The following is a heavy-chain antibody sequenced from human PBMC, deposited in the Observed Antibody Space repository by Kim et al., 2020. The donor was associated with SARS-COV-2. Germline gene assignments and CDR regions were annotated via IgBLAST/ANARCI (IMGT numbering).Heavy chain of an antibody. CDR2: ISGSGGST. Sequence: GGSLRLSCAASGFTFSSYAMSWVRQAPGKGLEWVSAISGSGGSTYYADSVKGRFTISRDNSKNTLYLQMNSLRAEDTAVYYCAKVYSSGWYSTYLPIDYWGQGTLVTVSS. J-gene: IGHJ4*02. V-gene: IGHV3-23*01. CDR1: GFTFSSYA. CDR3: AKVYSSGWYSTYLPIDY. D-gene: IGHD6-19*01.